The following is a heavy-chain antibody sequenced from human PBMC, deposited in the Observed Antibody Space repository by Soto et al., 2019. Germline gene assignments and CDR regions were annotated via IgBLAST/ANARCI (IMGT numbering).Heavy chain of an antibody. Sequence: QVQLQESGPGLVKPSQTLSLTCTVSGGSISSGGYYWSWIRQHLGKGLEWIGYIYYSGSTYYNPSLKSRVTISVDTSKNQFSLKLSSVTAADTAVYYCAGYCSSTSCYTGTDYWGQGTLVTVSS. CDR2: IYYSGST. CDR3: AGYCSSTSCYTGTDY. D-gene: IGHD2-2*02. CDR1: GGSISSGGYY. J-gene: IGHJ4*02. V-gene: IGHV4-31*03.